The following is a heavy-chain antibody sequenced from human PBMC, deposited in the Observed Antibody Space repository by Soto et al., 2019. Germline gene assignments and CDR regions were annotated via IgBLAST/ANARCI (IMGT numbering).Heavy chain of an antibody. Sequence: QVQLVESGGGVVQPGRSLRLSCAASGFTFSSYGMHWVRQAPGTGLEWVAVISYDGSNKYYADSVKGRFTIARDNSKNTLYLQMNSLRAEDTAVYYCAKDLKRQWLNTFDYWGQGTLVTVSS. CDR2: ISYDGSNK. CDR1: GFTFSSYG. D-gene: IGHD6-19*01. V-gene: IGHV3-30*18. J-gene: IGHJ4*02. CDR3: AKDLKRQWLNTFDY.